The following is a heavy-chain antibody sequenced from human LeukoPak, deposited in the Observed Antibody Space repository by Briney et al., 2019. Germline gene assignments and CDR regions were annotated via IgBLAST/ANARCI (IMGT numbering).Heavy chain of an antibody. D-gene: IGHD5-18*01. Sequence: GGSLRLSCAASGFTVSSNYMTWVRQAPGKGLEWVSVNYNGGSTYYADSVKGRFTISRDNSKNTLYLQMNSLRAEDTAVYYCAKVRGYTYGDDYWGQGTLVTVSS. CDR3: AKVRGYTYGDDY. CDR1: GFTVSSNY. CDR2: NYNGGST. J-gene: IGHJ4*02. V-gene: IGHV3-53*01.